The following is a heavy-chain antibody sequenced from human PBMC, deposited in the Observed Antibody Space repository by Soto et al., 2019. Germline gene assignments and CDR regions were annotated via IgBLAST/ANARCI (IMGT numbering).Heavy chain of an antibody. J-gene: IGHJ4*02. CDR2: VFHTGTT. Sequence: QVQLQESGPGLVKPSGTLSVTCAVSGDSVSSPYYWCWVRQPPGKGLEWIGEVFHTGTTSYNPSLRSRVTISMDKSINQFSLDLSSVTAADTAVYYCARSAGWYAVHSWGPGTLVLVSS. V-gene: IGHV4-4*02. CDR1: GDSVSSPYY. CDR3: ARSAGWYAVHS. D-gene: IGHD6-19*01.